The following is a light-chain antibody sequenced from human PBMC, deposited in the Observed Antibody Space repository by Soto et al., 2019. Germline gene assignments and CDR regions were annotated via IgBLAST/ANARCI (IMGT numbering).Light chain of an antibody. V-gene: IGLV2-8*01. CDR2: EVN. Sequence: ALTQPPSASGSPGQSVTISCTGTSSDVGGYNYVSWYQQYPGKVPKLMIYEVNKRPSGVPDRFSGSRSGNTASLTVSGLQAEDEADYYCTSYAGGNNVFGTGTKLTVL. CDR3: TSYAGGNNV. J-gene: IGLJ1*01. CDR1: SSDVGGYNY.